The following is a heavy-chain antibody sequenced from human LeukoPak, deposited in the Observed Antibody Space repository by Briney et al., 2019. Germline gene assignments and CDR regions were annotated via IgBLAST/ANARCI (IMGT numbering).Heavy chain of an antibody. Sequence: SETLSLTCTVSGDSVTSGSYYWSWSRQPPGKGLEWIGYIYYSGSTNYNPSLKGRVTISVDTSKNQFSLKLSSVTAADTAVYYCASGREYSRSWYALGYWGQGTLVTVSS. CDR1: GDSVTSGSYY. J-gene: IGHJ4*02. D-gene: IGHD6-13*01. V-gene: IGHV4-61*01. CDR3: ASGREYSRSWYALGY. CDR2: IYYSGST.